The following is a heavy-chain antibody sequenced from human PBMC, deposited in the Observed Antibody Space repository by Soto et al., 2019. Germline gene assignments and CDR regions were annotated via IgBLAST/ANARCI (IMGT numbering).Heavy chain of an antibody. V-gene: IGHV5-51*01. D-gene: IGHD2-2*01. CDR3: ARQGYCSTTACYAVDY. Sequence: GESLKISCKGSGYTFTSYWIGWVRQMPGKGLEWMGIIYPGDSNTRYRPSFQGQVTISADKSISTAYLQWSSLKATDTAMYFCARQGYCSTTACYAVDYWGQGTLVTVSS. CDR2: IYPGDSNT. J-gene: IGHJ4*02. CDR1: GYTFTSYW.